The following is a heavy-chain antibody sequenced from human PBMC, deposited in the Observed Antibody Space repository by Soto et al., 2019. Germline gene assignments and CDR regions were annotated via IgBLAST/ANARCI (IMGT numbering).Heavy chain of an antibody. V-gene: IGHV3-53*02. CDR2: IHSGGSA. Sequence: EVQLVETGGGLIQPEESLRLSCAASGFTVSSNYMSWVRQAPGKGLKWVSVIHSGGSAYYADSVEGRFFISRDNSKNTVYLQMNSLRADDTAVYYCARRVAAAGTFGYFDLWGRGALVTVSS. J-gene: IGHJ2*01. D-gene: IGHD6-13*01. CDR3: ARRVAAAGTFGYFDL. CDR1: GFTVSSNY.